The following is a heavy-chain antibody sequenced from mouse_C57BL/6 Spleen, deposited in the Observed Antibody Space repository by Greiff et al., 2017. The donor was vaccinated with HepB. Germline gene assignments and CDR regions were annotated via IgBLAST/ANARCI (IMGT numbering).Heavy chain of an antibody. Sequence: VKLQQSGAELVKPGASVKVSCKASGYTFTSYWMHWVKQRPGQGLEWIGRIHPSDSDTNYNQKFKGKATLTVDKSSSTAYMQLSSLTSEDSAVYYCARHYYGSSLDYWGQGTTLTVSS. V-gene: IGHV1-74*01. D-gene: IGHD1-1*01. CDR1: GYTFTSYW. CDR2: IHPSDSDT. J-gene: IGHJ2*01. CDR3: ARHYYGSSLDY.